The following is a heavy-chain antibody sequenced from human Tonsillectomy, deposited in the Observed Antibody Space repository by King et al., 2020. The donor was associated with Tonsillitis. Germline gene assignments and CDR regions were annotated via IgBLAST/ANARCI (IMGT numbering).Heavy chain of an antibody. CDR2: IYYSGST. V-gene: IGHV4-39*01. J-gene: IGHJ5*02. D-gene: IGHD6-13*01. Sequence: QLQESGPGLVKPSETLSLTCTVSGGSISSSSYYWGWIRQPPGKGLEWIGSIYYSGSTYYNPSLKSRVTISVDTSKNQFSLKLSSVTAADTAVYYCARQQGSSWYKWANWFDPWGQGTLVTVSS. CDR1: GGSISSSSYY. CDR3: ARQQGSSWYKWANWFDP.